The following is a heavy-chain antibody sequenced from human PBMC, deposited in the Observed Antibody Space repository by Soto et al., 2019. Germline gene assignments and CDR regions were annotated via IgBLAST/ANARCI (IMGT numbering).Heavy chain of an antibody. CDR1: GGSNSSGPYS. D-gene: IGHD2-2*01. CDR3: ARLGGYCTITSCYGYYGMDV. V-gene: IGHV4-39*01. CDR2: FYYSGST. J-gene: IGHJ6*02. Sequence: SETQYITCTVSGGSNSSGPYSGGRNRQAPGMGLGWIGTFYYSGSTYYNPSLESRVTISVDTSKNQFSLKVSSVTAADTAVYYCARLGGYCTITSCYGYYGMDVWGQGTTVT.